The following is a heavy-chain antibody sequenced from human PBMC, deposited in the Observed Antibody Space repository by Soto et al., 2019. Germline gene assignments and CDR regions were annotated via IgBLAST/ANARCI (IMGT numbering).Heavy chain of an antibody. Sequence: TSETLSLTCAASSVSIYTTNWLSWVRQPPGKGLEWIGEIFHSGNTYYNPSLASRVTISVDTSKNQFSLNLRSVTAADTAVYYCARRTWGMDVWGQGTTVTVSS. CDR2: IFHSGNT. D-gene: IGHD2-8*01. J-gene: IGHJ6*02. CDR3: ARRTWGMDV. CDR1: SVSIYTTNW. V-gene: IGHV4-4*02.